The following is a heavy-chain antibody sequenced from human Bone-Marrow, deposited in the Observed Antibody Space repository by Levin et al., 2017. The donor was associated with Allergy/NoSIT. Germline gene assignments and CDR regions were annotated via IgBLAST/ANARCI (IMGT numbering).Heavy chain of an antibody. Sequence: KTSETLSLTCTVSGASISPYYWSWIRQPPGKGLEWMGYIYYNGRTNYSPSLKSRVSISLDTSKNQFSLKLRSVTAADTAVYYCARSRYGDYVDYWGQGTQVTVSS. V-gene: IGHV4-59*01. CDR3: ARSRYGDYVDY. CDR1: GASISPYY. D-gene: IGHD2-2*01. CDR2: IYYNGRT. J-gene: IGHJ4*02.